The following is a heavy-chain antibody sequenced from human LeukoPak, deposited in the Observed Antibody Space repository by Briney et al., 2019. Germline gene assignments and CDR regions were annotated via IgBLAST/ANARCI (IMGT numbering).Heavy chain of an antibody. CDR3: ARLDKGFWSGYYYYYYGMDV. V-gene: IGHV4-39*01. J-gene: IGHJ6*02. D-gene: IGHD3-3*01. CDR2: INYSGST. CDR1: GGSMSSSSHY. Sequence: SETLSLTCSVSGGSMSSSSHYWDWIRQPPGKGLEWIGGINYSGSTYYNPSLQSRVTISRDTSNNQFSLKLGSVTASDTAVYYCARLDKGFWSGYYYYYYGMDVWGQGTTVTVSS.